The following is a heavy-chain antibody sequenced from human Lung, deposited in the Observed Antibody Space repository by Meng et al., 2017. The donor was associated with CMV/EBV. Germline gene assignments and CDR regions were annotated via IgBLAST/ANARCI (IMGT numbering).Heavy chain of an antibody. CDR2: IKSDTDGGTT. V-gene: IGHV3-15*01. Sequence: GGSLRLXCAASGFTFSDAWMTWVRQPPGRGLEWLGRIKSDTDGGTTDYAAPLKGRFTISRDDSKNTLFLQMNSLKTEDTAMYYCTTDTSGGYSYDIWGQGXLVTVSS. CDR1: GFTFSDAW. J-gene: IGHJ3*02. D-gene: IGHD3-10*01. CDR3: TTDTSGGYSYDI.